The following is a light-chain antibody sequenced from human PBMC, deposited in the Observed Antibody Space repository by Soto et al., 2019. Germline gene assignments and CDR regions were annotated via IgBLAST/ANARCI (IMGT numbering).Light chain of an antibody. CDR2: SAS. J-gene: IGKJ4*01. CDR1: QGIRND. Sequence: AIQLTQSPSSLSASVGDRVTISCRASQGIRNDLGWYQQKPGKAPKLLIYSASSLQSGVPSRFSGSGSGTDFTLTISSLQPEDFATYYCLQDYSYPLTFGGGTKVEIK. V-gene: IGKV1-6*01. CDR3: LQDYSYPLT.